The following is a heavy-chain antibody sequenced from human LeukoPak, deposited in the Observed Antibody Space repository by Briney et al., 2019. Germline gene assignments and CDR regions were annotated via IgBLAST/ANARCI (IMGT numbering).Heavy chain of an antibody. J-gene: IGHJ4*02. CDR3: AKERDGDSDY. Sequence: GGSLRLSCAASGFTFSSYGMHWVRQAPGKGLEWVAVIWYDGSNKYYADSVKGRFTISRDNSKNTLYLQMNRLRAEDTAVYYCAKERDGDSDYWGQGTLVTVSS. D-gene: IGHD4-17*01. CDR2: IWYDGSNK. CDR1: GFTFSSYG. V-gene: IGHV3-33*06.